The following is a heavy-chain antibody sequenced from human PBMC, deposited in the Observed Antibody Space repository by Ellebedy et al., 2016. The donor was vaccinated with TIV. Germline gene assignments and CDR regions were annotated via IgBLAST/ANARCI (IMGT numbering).Heavy chain of an antibody. CDR2: ITHSGST. CDR1: GGSFSGHH. J-gene: IGHJ6*02. D-gene: IGHD1-26*01. V-gene: IGHV4-34*01. Sequence: MPSETLSLTCAVYGGSFSGHHWTWIRQSPGKGLEWIGGITHSGSTNYNPSLKSRVTISVDTSKNQFALKLMSVPAADTAVYYCAKVGASTFGYYYYGMDVWGQGTTVTVSS. CDR3: AKVGASTFGYYYYGMDV.